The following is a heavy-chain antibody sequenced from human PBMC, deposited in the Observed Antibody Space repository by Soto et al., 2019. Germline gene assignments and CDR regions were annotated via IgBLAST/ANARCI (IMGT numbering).Heavy chain of an antibody. CDR3: AREEGHSVVVTEEGRFDY. Sequence: EVQLVESGGGLVKPGGSLRISCTASGFTFSTYTMAWVRQTPGKGLEWVSSISGSSDYMHYSDSVKGRFTISRDNAKNSLCLQMNSLRAEDTAVYYWAREEGHSVVVTEEGRFDYWGQGALVTVAS. V-gene: IGHV3-21*01. CDR1: GFTFSTYT. J-gene: IGHJ4*02. CDR2: ISGSSDYM. D-gene: IGHD2-21*02.